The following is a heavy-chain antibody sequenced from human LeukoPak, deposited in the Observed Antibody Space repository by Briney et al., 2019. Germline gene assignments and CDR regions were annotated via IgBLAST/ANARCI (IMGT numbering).Heavy chain of an antibody. Sequence: GASVKVSSKASGYTFTAYYMHRGRQALGQGRERMGLINPNSGGTNYAQKFQGRVTMPRATSISTAYMELSRLRSDDTAVYYCARAAGQWLVPLDYWGQGTLVTVSS. CDR1: GYTFTAYY. V-gene: IGHV1-2*02. CDR2: INPNSGGT. D-gene: IGHD6-19*01. CDR3: ARAAGQWLVPLDY. J-gene: IGHJ4*02.